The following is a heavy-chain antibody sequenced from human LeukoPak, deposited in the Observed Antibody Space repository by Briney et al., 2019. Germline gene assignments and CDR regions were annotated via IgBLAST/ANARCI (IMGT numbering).Heavy chain of an antibody. V-gene: IGHV3-23*01. Sequence: GGALRLSCAASGFTLCSYALSWGRQAPGEGLGWVSAISGSGGSTYYADSVKGRFTISRDNSKNTLYLQMNSLRAEDTAVYYCARDQGELLPFDYWGQGTLVTVSS. J-gene: IGHJ4*02. CDR3: ARDQGELLPFDY. CDR2: ISGSGGST. CDR1: GFTLCSYA. D-gene: IGHD1-26*01.